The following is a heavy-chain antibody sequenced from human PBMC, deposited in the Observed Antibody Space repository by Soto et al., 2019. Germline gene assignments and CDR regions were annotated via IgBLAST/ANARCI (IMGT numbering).Heavy chain of an antibody. J-gene: IGHJ6*02. V-gene: IGHV3-30-3*01. D-gene: IGHD2-15*01. CDR3: ARVSGSRTYYYGMDV. CDR1: GFTFSSYA. Sequence: QVQLVESGGGVVQPGRSLRLSCAASGFTFSSYAMHWVRQAPGKGLEWVAVISYDGSNKYYADSVKGRFTISRDNSKNTLYLQMNSLRVEDTGVYYCARVSGSRTYYYGMDVWGQGTTVTVSS. CDR2: ISYDGSNK.